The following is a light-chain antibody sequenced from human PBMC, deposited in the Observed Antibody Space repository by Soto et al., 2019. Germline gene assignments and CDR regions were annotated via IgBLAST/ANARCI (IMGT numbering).Light chain of an antibody. CDR3: TSYTNSDTYV. J-gene: IGLJ1*01. CDR1: SSNMGRNS. V-gene: IGLV1-44*01. CDR2: GNN. Sequence: QAVLTQAPSVSRTPGQRVTITCAVRSSNMGRNSVNWYQHLPGTAPKLLTHGNNHRPSGVPDRFSGSKSGTSASLAISGLQPEDEADYYCTSYTNSDTYVFGTGTRSPS.